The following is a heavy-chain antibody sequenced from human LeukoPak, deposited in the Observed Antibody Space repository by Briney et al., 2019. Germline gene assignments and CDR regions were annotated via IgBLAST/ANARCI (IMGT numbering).Heavy chain of an antibody. CDR2: IYHSGNT. CDR1: AYSISGGYY. V-gene: IGHV4-38-2*02. CDR3: ARSHSSSWYRYPHNWFDP. D-gene: IGHD6-13*01. Sequence: SETLSLTCTVSAYSISGGYYWGWIRQPPGKGLEWIGSIYHSGNTFYNPSLKSRVTMSVDTSKNQFSLNLRSVTAADTAVYYCARSHSSSWYRYPHNWFDPWGQGTLVTVSS. J-gene: IGHJ5*02.